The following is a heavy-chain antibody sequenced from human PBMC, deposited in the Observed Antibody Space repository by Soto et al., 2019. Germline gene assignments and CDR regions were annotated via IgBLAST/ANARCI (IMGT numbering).Heavy chain of an antibody. D-gene: IGHD4-17*01. V-gene: IGHV3-33*01. CDR3: ARDLYGDYGGIDY. Sequence: ESGGGVVPPGRSLRLSCAASGFTFSSYGMHWVRQAPGKGLEWVAVIWYDGSNKYYADSVKGRFTISRDNSKNTLYLQMNSLRAEDTAVYYCARDLYGDYGGIDYWGQGTLVTVSS. CDR2: IWYDGSNK. J-gene: IGHJ4*02. CDR1: GFTFSSYG.